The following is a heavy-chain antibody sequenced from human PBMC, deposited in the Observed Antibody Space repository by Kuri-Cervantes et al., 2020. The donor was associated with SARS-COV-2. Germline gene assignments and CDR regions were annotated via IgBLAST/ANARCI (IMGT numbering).Heavy chain of an antibody. D-gene: IGHD1-26*01. CDR1: GGSISSSSYY. J-gene: IGHJ4*02. Sequence: SETLSLTCTVSGGSISSSSYYWGWIRQPPGKGLEWIGSIYYSGSTYYNPSLKSRVTISVDTSKSQFSLKLSSVTAADTAVYYCARARLVGAVIFDYWGQGTLVTVSS. V-gene: IGHV4-39*07. CDR3: ARARLVGAVIFDY. CDR2: IYYSGST.